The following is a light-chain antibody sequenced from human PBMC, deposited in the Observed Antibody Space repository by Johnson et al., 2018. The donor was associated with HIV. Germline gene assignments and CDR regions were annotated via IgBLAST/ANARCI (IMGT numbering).Light chain of an antibody. J-gene: IGLJ1*01. CDR1: SSNIGNSY. Sequence: QSVLTQPPSVSAAPGQKVTISCSGSSSNIGNSYVSWYQQLPGTAPKLLIYEHNERPYGVPDRSAGAKSGTSANLGITALQTGDEADYFCGTWDNSMLSAFFGTGTKVTVL. V-gene: IGLV1-51*01. CDR2: EHN. CDR3: GTWDNSMLSAF.